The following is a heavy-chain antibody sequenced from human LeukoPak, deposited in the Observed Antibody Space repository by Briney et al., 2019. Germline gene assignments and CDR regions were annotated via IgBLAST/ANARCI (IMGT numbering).Heavy chain of an antibody. CDR2: INHSGST. D-gene: IGHD3-22*01. J-gene: IGHJ4*02. Sequence: SETLSLTCAVYGGSFRNYYWSWIRQPPGKGLEWIGEINHSGSTKYNPSLKSRVTISVDRSKNQFSLKLSSVTAADTAVYYCARGPDFYGSSGYYPIWGQGTLVTVSS. V-gene: IGHV4-34*01. CDR3: ARGPDFYGSSGYYPI. CDR1: GGSFRNYY.